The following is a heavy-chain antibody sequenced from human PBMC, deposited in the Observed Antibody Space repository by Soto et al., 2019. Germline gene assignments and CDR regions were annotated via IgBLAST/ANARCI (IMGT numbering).Heavy chain of an antibody. CDR1: GGTFSSYA. Sequence: SVKVSCKASGGTFSSYAISWVRQAPGQGLEWMGGIIPIFGTANYAQKFQGRVTITADKSTSTAYTELSSLRSEDTAVYYCARPSITMVRGVISPRGNVYYGMDVWGQGTTVTVSS. V-gene: IGHV1-69*06. CDR3: ARPSITMVRGVISPRGNVYYGMDV. CDR2: IIPIFGTA. J-gene: IGHJ6*02. D-gene: IGHD3-10*01.